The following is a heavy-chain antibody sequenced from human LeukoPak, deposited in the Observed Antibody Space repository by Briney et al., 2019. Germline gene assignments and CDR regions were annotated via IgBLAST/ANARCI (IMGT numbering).Heavy chain of an antibody. Sequence: ASVKVSCKASGYTFTSYDINWVRQATGQGLEWMGWMNPNSGNTGYAQKVQGRVTMTRNTSISTADMELSSLRSEDTAVYYCARGVASSSWYNYYYYYMDVWGKGTTVTVSS. V-gene: IGHV1-8*01. CDR1: GYTFTSYD. J-gene: IGHJ6*03. D-gene: IGHD6-13*01. CDR2: MNPNSGNT. CDR3: ARGVASSSWYNYYYYYMDV.